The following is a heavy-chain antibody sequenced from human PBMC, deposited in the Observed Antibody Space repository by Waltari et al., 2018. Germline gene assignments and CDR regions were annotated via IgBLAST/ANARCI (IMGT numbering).Heavy chain of an antibody. CDR2: IYYSRST. J-gene: IGHJ4*02. CDR1: GGSISSSSYY. V-gene: IGHV4-39*07. D-gene: IGHD5-12*01. Sequence: QLQLQESGPGLVKPSETLSLTCTVSGGSISSSSYYWGWIRQPPGKGLEWIGSIYYSRSTYYNPSLKRRVTISVDTSKNQVSLKLSSGTAADTAVYYCAREVTGLRGWGQGTLVTVSS. CDR3: AREVTGLRG.